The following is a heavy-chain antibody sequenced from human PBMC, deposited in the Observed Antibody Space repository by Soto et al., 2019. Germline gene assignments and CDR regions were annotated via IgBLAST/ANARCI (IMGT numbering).Heavy chain of an antibody. J-gene: IGHJ4*02. CDR1: RHSISSGYY. V-gene: IGHV4-38-2*01. D-gene: IGHD2-8*02. CDR2: IYHNGWT. Sequence: LSRTSAVSRHSISSGYYWGWIRQPPGKGLEWIATIYHNGWTYYNPSLKSPVTISVDTSXNXXSXXXTXVXXADXAXSSCVTLAFCTGGNDCGIDYWGQGTLVTVSS. CDR3: VTLAFCTGGNDCGIDY.